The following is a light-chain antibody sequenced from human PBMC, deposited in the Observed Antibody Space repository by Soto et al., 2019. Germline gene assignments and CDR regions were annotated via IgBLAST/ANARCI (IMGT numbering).Light chain of an antibody. CDR3: SSYAGSNNWV. Sequence: QSALTQPPSASGSPGQSVTISCTGTNSDIGGYNYVSWYQHHPGKAPKLMIYEVSKRPSGVPDHFSGSKSGNTASLTVSGLQAEDEADYYCSSYAGSNNWVFGGGTKLTVL. CDR2: EVS. V-gene: IGLV2-8*01. J-gene: IGLJ3*02. CDR1: NSDIGGYNY.